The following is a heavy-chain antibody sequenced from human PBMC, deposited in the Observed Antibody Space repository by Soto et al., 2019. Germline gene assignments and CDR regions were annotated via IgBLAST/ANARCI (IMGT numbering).Heavy chain of an antibody. D-gene: IGHD4-4*01. Sequence: GSLGLCCGASELMFSTFDMSWVRQDPGKGLEWVSSIGGSGSGTYYADSVKGRFIISRDNSKNTLYLQTDNLRPEDTAVYFCVRQAKLTSVTANVGFYYGLDIWGQGTTVTVS. V-gene: IGHV3-23*01. CDR3: VRQAKLTSVTANVGFYYGLDI. CDR1: ELMFSTFD. CDR2: IGGSGSGT. J-gene: IGHJ6*02.